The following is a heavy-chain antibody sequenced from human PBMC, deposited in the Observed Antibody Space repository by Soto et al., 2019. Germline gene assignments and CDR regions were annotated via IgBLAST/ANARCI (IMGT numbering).Heavy chain of an antibody. CDR3: AREGCSSTSCYLPGKFYHDY. CDR1: GYTFTSYY. J-gene: IGHJ4*02. CDR2: INPSGGST. Sequence: GASVKVSCKASGYTFTSYYMHWVRQAPGQGLEWMGIINPSGGSTSYAQKFQGRVTMTRDTSTSTVYMELSSLRSEDTAVYYCAREGCSSTSCYLPGKFYHDYWGQGTLVTVSS. V-gene: IGHV1-46*03. D-gene: IGHD2-2*01.